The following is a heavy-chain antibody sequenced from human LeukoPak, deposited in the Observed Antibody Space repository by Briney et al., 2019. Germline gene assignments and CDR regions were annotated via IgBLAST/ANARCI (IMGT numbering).Heavy chain of an antibody. Sequence: GGSLRLSCAASGFTFGSYAMSWVRQAPGKGLEWVSAISGSGGSTYYADSVKGRFTISRDNSKNTLYLQMNSLRAEDTAVYYCAKKSEYDILTGYYNNWFDPWGQGTLVTVSS. CDR3: AKKSEYDILTGYYNNWFDP. J-gene: IGHJ5*02. V-gene: IGHV3-23*01. CDR2: ISGSGGST. CDR1: GFTFGSYA. D-gene: IGHD3-9*01.